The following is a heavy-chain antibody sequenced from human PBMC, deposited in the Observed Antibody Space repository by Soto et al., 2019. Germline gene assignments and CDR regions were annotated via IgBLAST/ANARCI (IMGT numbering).Heavy chain of an antibody. J-gene: IGHJ6*02. CDR3: ASYHLNSYYYGMDV. CDR2: ISAYNGNS. Sequence: QVQLVQSGAEVKKPGASVKVSCKASSYTFTSYGISWVRQAPGQGLEWMGWISAYNGNSNYAQKLQGRVTMTTDTSTSTAYMELRSLRSDDTAVYYCASYHLNSYYYGMDVWGQGTTVTVSS. CDR1: SYTFTSYG. V-gene: IGHV1-18*01.